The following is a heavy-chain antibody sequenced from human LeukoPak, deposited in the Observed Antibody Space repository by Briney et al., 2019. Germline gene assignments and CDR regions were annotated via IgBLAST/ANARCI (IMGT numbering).Heavy chain of an antibody. CDR2: IYSGGST. CDR3: AREGGSDYYFDY. Sequence: PGGSLRLSCAASGFTVSSKYMSWVRQAPGKGLEWVSVIYSGGSTYYADSVKGRFTISRDKSNNTLYLQMNSLRAEDTAVYYCAREGGSDYYFDYWGQGTLVTVSS. CDR1: GFTVSSKY. D-gene: IGHD1-26*01. V-gene: IGHV3-53*01. J-gene: IGHJ4*02.